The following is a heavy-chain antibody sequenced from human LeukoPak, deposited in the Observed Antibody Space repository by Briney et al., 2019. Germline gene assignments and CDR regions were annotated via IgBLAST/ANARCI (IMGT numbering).Heavy chain of an antibody. J-gene: IGHJ1*01. V-gene: IGHV4-34*01. CDR1: GGSFSGYY. CDR2: INHSGST. CDR3: ARYLDYGGNSRVFQH. Sequence: PSETLSLTCAVYGGSFSGYYWSWIRQPPGKGLEWIGEINHSGSTNYNPSLKSRVTISIDTSKNQFSLKLSSVTAADTAIYYCARYLDYGGNSRVFQHWGQGTLVTVSS. D-gene: IGHD4-23*01.